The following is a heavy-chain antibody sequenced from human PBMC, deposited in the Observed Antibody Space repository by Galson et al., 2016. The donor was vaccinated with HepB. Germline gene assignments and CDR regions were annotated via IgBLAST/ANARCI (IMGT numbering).Heavy chain of an antibody. CDR2: ISYSGST. CDR1: VGSISNYY. D-gene: IGHD1-26*01. CDR3: TRDRGWGYFDY. J-gene: IGHJ4*02. V-gene: IGHV4-59*01. Sequence: LSLTCTISVGSISNYYWTWIRQPPEKGLEWLGYISYSGSTKNNPSLKTRVTMSVDTSKNQFSLELTSVTAADTAVYYCTRDRGWGYFDYWGRGALVTVSS.